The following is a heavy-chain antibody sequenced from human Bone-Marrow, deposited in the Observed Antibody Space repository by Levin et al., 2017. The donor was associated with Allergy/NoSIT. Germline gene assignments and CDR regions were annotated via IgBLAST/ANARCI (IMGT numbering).Heavy chain of an antibody. Sequence: ASVKVSCKASGYTFTSYYMHWVRQAPGQGLEWMGIINPSGGSTSYAQKFQGRVTMTRDTSTSTVYMELSSLRSEDTAVYYCARGWELPHYYYYYGMDVWGQGTTVTVSS. D-gene: IGHD1-26*01. V-gene: IGHV1-46*01. J-gene: IGHJ6*02. CDR2: INPSGGST. CDR1: GYTFTSYY. CDR3: ARGWELPHYYYYYGMDV.